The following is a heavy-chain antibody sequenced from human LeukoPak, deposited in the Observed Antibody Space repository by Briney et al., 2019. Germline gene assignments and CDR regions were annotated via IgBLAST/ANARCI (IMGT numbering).Heavy chain of an antibody. J-gene: IGHJ4*02. Sequence: GGSLRLSCAASGFTLSSHDMDWVRQAPGKGLEWISHITTSSDDTHYADSVKGRFIISRDNVKDSLYLQMNSLRAEDTAVYYCVRDMTARSWHAFDSWGRGTLVTVSS. CDR1: GFTLSSHD. V-gene: IGHV3-48*03. D-gene: IGHD6-13*01. CDR2: ITTSSDDT. CDR3: VRDMTARSWHAFDS.